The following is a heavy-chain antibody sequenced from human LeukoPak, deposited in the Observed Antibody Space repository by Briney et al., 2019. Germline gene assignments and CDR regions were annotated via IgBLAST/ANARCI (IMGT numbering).Heavy chain of an antibody. CDR3: ARDSVVVAATFHY. V-gene: IGHV1-18*01. D-gene: IGHD2-15*01. CDR1: GYTFTSYG. J-gene: IGHJ4*02. CDR2: ISAYNGNA. Sequence: GASVKVSCKASGYTFTSYGISWVRQAPGQGLEWMGWISAYNGNANYSQKLQGRVTMTTDTSTSTASMELRSLRSDDTAVYYCARDSVVVAATFHYWGQGTLVTVSS.